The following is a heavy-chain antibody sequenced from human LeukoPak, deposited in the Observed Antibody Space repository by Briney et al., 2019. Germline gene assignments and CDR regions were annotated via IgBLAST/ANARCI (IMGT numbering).Heavy chain of an antibody. V-gene: IGHV3-74*01. CDR3: AREGPKVDFDY. CDR2: INSDGSST. J-gene: IGHJ4*02. D-gene: IGHD2-15*01. CDR1: GFTFSNYW. Sequence: GGSLRLSCAASGFTFSNYWMHWVRQAPGKGLVWVSRINSDGSSTTYADSVKGRFTISRDNAKNTLYLQMNSPRAEDTAVYYCAREGPKVDFDYWGQGTLVTVSS.